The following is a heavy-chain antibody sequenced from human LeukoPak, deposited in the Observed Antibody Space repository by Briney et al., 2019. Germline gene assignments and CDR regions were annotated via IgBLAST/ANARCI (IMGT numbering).Heavy chain of an antibody. CDR2: ISGSGDYT. Sequence: GGSLRLSCVASGFTFSSHGMSWVRQAPGKGLEWVSTISGSGDYTYYADSVKGRCTISRDNSKNTLYLQMNSLRVEDTAVYYCARGLFLSGYLDAFDIWGQGTVVTVSS. D-gene: IGHD3-22*01. J-gene: IGHJ3*02. CDR1: GFTFSSHG. CDR3: ARGLFLSGYLDAFDI. V-gene: IGHV3-23*01.